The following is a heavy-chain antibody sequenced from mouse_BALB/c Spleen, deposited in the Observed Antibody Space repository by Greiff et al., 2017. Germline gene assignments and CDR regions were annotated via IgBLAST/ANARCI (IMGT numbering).Heavy chain of an antibody. CDR2: ISSGGSYT. Sequence: DVKLVESGGGLVKPGGSLKLSCAASGFTFSSYAMSWVRQTPEKRLEWVATISSGGSYTYYPDSVKGRFTISRDNAKNTLYLQMSSLRSEDTAMYYCARNYGSSYGYAMDYWGQGTSVTVSS. J-gene: IGHJ4*01. D-gene: IGHD1-1*01. CDR1: GFTFSSYA. CDR3: ARNYGSSYGYAMDY. V-gene: IGHV5-9-3*01.